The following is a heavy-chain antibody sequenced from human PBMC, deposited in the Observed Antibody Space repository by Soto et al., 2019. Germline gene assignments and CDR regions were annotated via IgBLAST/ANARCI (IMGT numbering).Heavy chain of an antibody. J-gene: IGHJ3*02. CDR3: ARVRVATAYAFDI. Sequence: ESGGGLVKPGGSLRLSCAASGFIFSTYSMNWVRQAPGRGLEWVSSISSSSSYIYYADSMKGRFTISRDNAKNSLYLQMNSLRAEDTAVYYCARVRVATAYAFDIWGQGTMVTVSS. CDR2: ISSSSSYI. CDR1: GFIFSTYS. D-gene: IGHD5-12*01. V-gene: IGHV3-21*01.